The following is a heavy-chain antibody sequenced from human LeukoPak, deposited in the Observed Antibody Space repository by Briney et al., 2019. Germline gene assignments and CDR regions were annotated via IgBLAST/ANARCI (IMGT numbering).Heavy chain of an antibody. D-gene: IGHD2/OR15-2a*01. CDR2: ISYDGSNK. Sequence: GRSLRLSCAASGFTFSSYAMHWVRQAPGKGLEWVAVISYDGSNKYYADSVKGRFTISRDNSKNTLYLQMNSLRAEDTAVYYCARSRFRILYYYYGMDVWGQGTTVTVSS. V-gene: IGHV3-30-3*01. J-gene: IGHJ6*02. CDR1: GFTFSSYA. CDR3: ARSRFRILYYYYGMDV.